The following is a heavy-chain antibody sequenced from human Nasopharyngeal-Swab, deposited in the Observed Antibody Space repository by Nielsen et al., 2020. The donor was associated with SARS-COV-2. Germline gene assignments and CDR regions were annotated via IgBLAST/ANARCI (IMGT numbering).Heavy chain of an antibody. J-gene: IGHJ5*02. V-gene: IGHV4-59*01. D-gene: IGHD3-10*01. Sequence: SETLSLTCTVSGGSISTYYWSWIPQPPGNGLEWIGYIYDIGSINYNPSLKSRVTISVDTPKNQLSLNLSSVTAADTTVYYCARGGFPAMVRGVNWFDPWGQGTLVIVSS. CDR1: GGSISTYY. CDR2: IYDIGSI. CDR3: ARGGFPAMVRGVNWFDP.